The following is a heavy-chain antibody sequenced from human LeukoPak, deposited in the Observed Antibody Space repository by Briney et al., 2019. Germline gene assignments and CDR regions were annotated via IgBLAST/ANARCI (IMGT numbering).Heavy chain of an antibody. V-gene: IGHV3-21*04. Sequence: GGSLRLSCAASGFTFSSYWMHWVRQAPGKGLEWVSCISSSSTYIYYADSVRGRFAISRDNAQNTLYLQMTSLRAEDTAVYYCARDVVWGQGALVTVSS. D-gene: IGHD2-15*01. CDR3: ARDVV. J-gene: IGHJ4*02. CDR1: GFTFSSYW. CDR2: ISSSSTYI.